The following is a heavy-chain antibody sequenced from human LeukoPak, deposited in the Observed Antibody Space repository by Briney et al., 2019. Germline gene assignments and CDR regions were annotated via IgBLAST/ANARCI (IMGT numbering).Heavy chain of an antibody. CDR2: IHTDGST. CDR3: ARRGGSPLGAFDI. V-gene: IGHV4-61*02. J-gene: IGHJ3*02. Sequence: SETLSLTCTVSGDSINTGRYYWSWIRLPAGKGLEWIGRIHTDGSTKYNPSLKSRVTISVDTSKNQFSLKLTSVTAADTAVYYCARRGGSPLGAFDIWGQGTMVTVSS. D-gene: IGHD1-26*01. CDR1: GDSINTGRYY.